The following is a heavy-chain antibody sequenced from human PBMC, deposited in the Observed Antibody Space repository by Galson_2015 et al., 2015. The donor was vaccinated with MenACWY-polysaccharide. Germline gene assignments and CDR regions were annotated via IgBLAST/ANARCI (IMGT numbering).Heavy chain of an antibody. V-gene: IGHV3-73*01. J-gene: IGHJ4*02. CDR1: GFTFSDPA. CDR3: TRDMRTLDF. D-gene: IGHD2-15*01. Sequence: SLRLSCAASGFTFSDPAIHWVRQASGNGLEWVGRIRSKANNYATGYAASVKGRFTISRDDSKNTAYLQMNSLKTEDTAVYFCTRDMRTLDFWSQGTLVTVSS. CDR2: IRSKANNYAT.